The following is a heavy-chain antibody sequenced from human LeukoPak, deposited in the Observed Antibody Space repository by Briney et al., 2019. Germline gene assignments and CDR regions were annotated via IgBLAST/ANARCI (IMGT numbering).Heavy chain of an antibody. CDR2: IRYDGSNK. J-gene: IGHJ4*02. CDR1: GFTFSSYG. D-gene: IGHD3-10*01. CDR3: ARVSYYYGSGSYVSDY. V-gene: IGHV3-30*02. Sequence: GGSLRLSCAASGFTFSSYGMHWVRQAPGKGLEWVAFIRYDGSNKYYADSVKGRFTISRDSSKNALYLQMNSLRAEDTAVYYCARVSYYYGSGSYVSDYWGQGTLVTVSS.